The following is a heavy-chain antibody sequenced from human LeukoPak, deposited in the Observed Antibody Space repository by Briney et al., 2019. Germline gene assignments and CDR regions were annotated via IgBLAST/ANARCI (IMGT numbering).Heavy chain of an antibody. Sequence: GGSLRLSCAASGFTFSSYAMSWVRQAPGKGLEWVSAISGSGGSTYYADSVKGRFTISRGNSKNTLYLQMNSLRAEDTAVYYCAKDGAYDSSGYYRYWGQGTLVTVTS. V-gene: IGHV3-23*01. D-gene: IGHD3-22*01. CDR1: GFTFSSYA. CDR2: ISGSGGST. CDR3: AKDGAYDSSGYYRY. J-gene: IGHJ4*02.